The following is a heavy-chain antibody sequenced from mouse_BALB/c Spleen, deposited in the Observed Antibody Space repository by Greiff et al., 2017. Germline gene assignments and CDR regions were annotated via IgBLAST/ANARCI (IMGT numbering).Heavy chain of an antibody. CDR2: ISDGGSYT. J-gene: IGHJ2*01. D-gene: IGHD2-3*01. Sequence: EVHLVESGGGLVKPGGSLKLSCAASGFTFSDYYMYWVRQTPEKRLEWVATISDGGSYTYYPDSVKGRFTISRDNAKNNLYLQMSSLKSEDTAMYYCARGEWLLPYFDYWGQGTTLTVSS. CDR3: ARGEWLLPYFDY. CDR1: GFTFSDYY. V-gene: IGHV5-4*02.